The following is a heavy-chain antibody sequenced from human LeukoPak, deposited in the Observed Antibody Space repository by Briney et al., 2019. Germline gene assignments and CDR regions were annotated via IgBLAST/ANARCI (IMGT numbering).Heavy chain of an antibody. CDR1: GGSFSGYY. CDR2: INHSGST. J-gene: IGHJ5*02. V-gene: IGHV4-34*01. Sequence: SETLSLTCAVYGGSFSGYYWSWIRQPPGKGLEWIGEINHSGSTNYNPSLKSRVTISVDTSKNQFSLELSSVTAADTAVYYCARGGVVVYRALNWFDPWGQGTLVTVSS. D-gene: IGHD2-2*01. CDR3: ARGGVVVYRALNWFDP.